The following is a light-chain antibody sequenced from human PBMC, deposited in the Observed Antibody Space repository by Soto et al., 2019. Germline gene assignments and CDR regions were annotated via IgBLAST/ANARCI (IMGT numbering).Light chain of an antibody. CDR2: GAS. J-gene: IGKJ2*01. V-gene: IGKV3-15*01. Sequence: EIVMTQSPASLSVSPGDGATLSCRASQSVASNVAWYQQNPGQGPRLLIHGASTRAVGVPARFSGSGSGTDFTLTISSLQSEDFAVYYCQQYHNWPPQYTFGQGTKLQI. CDR3: QQYHNWPPQYT. CDR1: QSVASN.